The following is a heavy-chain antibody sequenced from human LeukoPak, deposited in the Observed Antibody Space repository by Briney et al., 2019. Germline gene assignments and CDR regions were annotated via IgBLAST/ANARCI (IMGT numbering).Heavy chain of an antibody. D-gene: IGHD2-15*01. Sequence: ASVKVSCKASGYTFTSYGISWVRQAPGQGLEWMGWISAYNGNTNYAQKLQGRVTMTTDTSTSTAYMEPRSLRSDDTAVYYCARDVDCSGGSCYSRYYYGMDVWGQGTTVTVSS. CDR2: ISAYNGNT. J-gene: IGHJ6*02. CDR3: ARDVDCSGGSCYSRYYYGMDV. V-gene: IGHV1-18*01. CDR1: GYTFTSYG.